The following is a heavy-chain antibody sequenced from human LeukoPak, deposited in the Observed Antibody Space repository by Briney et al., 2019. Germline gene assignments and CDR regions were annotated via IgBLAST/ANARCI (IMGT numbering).Heavy chain of an antibody. CDR1: GFTFSSYS. J-gene: IGHJ4*02. CDR2: ISSSSSTI. Sequence: GGSLRLSCAASGFTFSSYSMNWVRQAPGKGLEWVSYISSSSSTIYYADSVEGRFTISRDNAKNSLYLQMNSLRAEDTAVYYCAAPPAFDYWGQGTLVTVSS. CDR3: AAPPAFDY. V-gene: IGHV3-48*04.